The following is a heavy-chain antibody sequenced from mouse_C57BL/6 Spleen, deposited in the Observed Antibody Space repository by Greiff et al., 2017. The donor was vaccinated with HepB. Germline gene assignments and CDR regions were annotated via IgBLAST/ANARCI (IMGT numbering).Heavy chain of an antibody. CDR2: IDPSDSET. CDR1: GYTFTSYW. CDR3: AREGDSSGSFAY. V-gene: IGHV1-52*01. D-gene: IGHD3-2*02. Sequence: QVQLKQPGAELVRPGSSVKLSCKASGYTFTSYWMHWVKQRPIQGLEWIGNIDPSDSETHYNQKFKDKATLTVDKSSSTAYMQLSSLTSEDSAVYYCAREGDSSGSFAYWGQGTLVTVSA. J-gene: IGHJ3*01.